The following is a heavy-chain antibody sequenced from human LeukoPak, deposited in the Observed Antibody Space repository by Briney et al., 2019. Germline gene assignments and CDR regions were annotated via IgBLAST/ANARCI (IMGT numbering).Heavy chain of an antibody. CDR2: IYHSGST. CDR3: ARSTSRVTYNWFDP. J-gene: IGHJ5*02. CDR1: GGSISSGGYY. V-gene: IGHV4-30-2*01. D-gene: IGHD2/OR15-2a*01. Sequence: SETLSLTCTVSGGSISSGGYYWSWIRQPPGKGLEWIGYIYHSGSTYYNPSLKSRVTISVDRSKNQFSLKLSSVTAADTAVYYCARSTSRVTYNWFDPWGQGTLVTVSS.